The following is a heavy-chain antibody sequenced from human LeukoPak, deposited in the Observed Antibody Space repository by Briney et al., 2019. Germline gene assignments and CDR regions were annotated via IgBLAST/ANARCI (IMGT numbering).Heavy chain of an antibody. CDR3: AKASRDGYNPSLYYFDY. V-gene: IGHV3-23*01. J-gene: IGHJ4*02. CDR1: GFTFSSYA. Sequence: PGGSLRLSCAASGFTFSSYAMSWVRQAPGKGLEWVSAISGSGGSTYYADSVKGRFTISRDNSKNTLYLQMNSLRAEDTAVYYCAKASRDGYNPSLYYFDYWGQGTLVTVSS. CDR2: ISGSGGST. D-gene: IGHD5-24*01.